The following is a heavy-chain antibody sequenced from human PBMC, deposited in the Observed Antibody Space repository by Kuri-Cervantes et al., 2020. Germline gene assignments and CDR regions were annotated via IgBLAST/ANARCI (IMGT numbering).Heavy chain of an antibody. CDR3: ARDVTYSSSWYDYYYGMDV. CDR2: IDWDDDK. V-gene: IGHV2-70*11. J-gene: IGHJ6*02. Sequence: SGPTLVKPTQTLTLTCPFSGFSLSTSGVGVGWIRQPPGKALEWLARIDWDDDKYYSTSLKTRLTISKDTSKNQVVLTMTNMDPVDTATYYCARDVTYSSSWYDYYYGMDVWGQGTTVTVSS. CDR1: GFSLSTSGVG. D-gene: IGHD6-13*01.